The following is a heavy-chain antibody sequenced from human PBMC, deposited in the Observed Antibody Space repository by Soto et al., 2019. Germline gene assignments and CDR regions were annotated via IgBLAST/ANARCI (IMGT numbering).Heavy chain of an antibody. CDR2: ISGSGGST. V-gene: IGHV3-23*01. CDR1: GFTFSSYA. J-gene: IGHJ2*01. CDR3: AKRTVGWYFDL. Sequence: EVQLLESGGGLVQPGGSLRLSCAASGFTFSSYAMSWVRQAPGKGLEWVSVISGSGGSTYSADSVKGRFTISRDNSENTLYLQMNSLRAEDTAVYYCAKRTVGWYFDLWGRGTLVTVSS. D-gene: IGHD4-17*01.